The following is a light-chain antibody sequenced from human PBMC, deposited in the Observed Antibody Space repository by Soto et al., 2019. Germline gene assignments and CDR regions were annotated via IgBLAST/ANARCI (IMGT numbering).Light chain of an antibody. CDR1: SSDVGGYNY. Sequence: QSALTQPPSASGSPGQSVTISCTGTSSDVGGYNYVSWHQQHPGTAPKLMIYDVSNRPSGVSNRFSGSKSGNTASLTISGLQAEDEADYYCSSFTSSNTLVFGGGTKLTVL. CDR2: DVS. CDR3: SSFTSSNTLV. V-gene: IGLV2-14*01. J-gene: IGLJ2*01.